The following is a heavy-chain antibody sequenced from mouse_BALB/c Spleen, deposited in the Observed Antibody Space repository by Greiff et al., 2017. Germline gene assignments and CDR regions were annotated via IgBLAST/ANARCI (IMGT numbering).Heavy chain of an antibody. Sequence: DVHLVESGGGLVKPGGSLKLSCAASGFTFSDYYMYWVRQTPEKRLEWVATISDGGSYTYYPDSVKGRFTISRDNAKNNLYLQMSSLKSEDTAMYYCARTDPYYAMDYWGQGTSVTVSS. CDR2: ISDGGSYT. CDR1: GFTFSDYY. CDR3: ARTDPYYAMDY. V-gene: IGHV5-4*02. J-gene: IGHJ4*01.